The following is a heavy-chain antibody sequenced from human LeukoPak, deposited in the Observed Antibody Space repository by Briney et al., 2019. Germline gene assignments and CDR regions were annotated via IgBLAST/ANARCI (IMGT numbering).Heavy chain of an antibody. D-gene: IGHD2/OR15-2a*01. V-gene: IGHV3-30*02. J-gene: IGHJ4*02. CDR3: AKVDFLDY. Sequence: PGGSLRLSCAASGFPFSSSVMHWVRQAPGKGLEWVAVIRYDGSNKYYADSVKGRFTISRDNSKNTLYLQMNSLRAEDTAVYYCAKVDFLDYWGQGTLVTVSS. CDR2: IRYDGSNK. CDR1: GFPFSSSV.